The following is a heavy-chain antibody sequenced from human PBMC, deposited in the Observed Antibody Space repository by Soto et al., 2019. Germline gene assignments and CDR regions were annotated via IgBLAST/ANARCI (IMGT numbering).Heavy chain of an antibody. CDR3: AARPRSGSYYY. V-gene: IGHV1-18*01. J-gene: IGHJ4*02. D-gene: IGHD1-26*01. CDR1: GYTFTNFG. CDR2: ISAYNGNT. Sequence: ASVKVSCKASGYTFTNFGISWVRQAPGQGLEWMGWISAYNGNTNYAQKFQERVTITRDMSTSTAYMELSSLRSEDTAVYYCAARPRSGSYYYWGQGTLVTVSS.